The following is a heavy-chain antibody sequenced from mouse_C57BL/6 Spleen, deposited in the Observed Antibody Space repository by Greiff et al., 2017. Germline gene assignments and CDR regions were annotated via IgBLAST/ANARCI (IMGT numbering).Heavy chain of an antibody. V-gene: IGHV1-80*01. CDR2: IYPGDGDT. CDR1: GYAFSSYW. D-gene: IGHD1-1*01. Sequence: VKLQQSGAELVKPGASVKISCKASGYAFSSYWMNWVKQRPGKGLAGIGQIYPGDGDTNYNGKFKGKATLTADKSYSTADMQLSSLTSEDSAVYCCSREHYYGTLWGQGTSVTVSS. J-gene: IGHJ4*01. CDR3: SREHYYGTL.